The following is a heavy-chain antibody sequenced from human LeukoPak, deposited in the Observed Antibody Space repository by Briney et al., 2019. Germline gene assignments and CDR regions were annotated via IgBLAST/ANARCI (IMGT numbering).Heavy chain of an antibody. Sequence: SETLSLTCAVSGDSISSDYYWAWIRQPPGKGLEWIESIYHSGSTYYNPSLKSRVTISVDTSKNQFSLKVRSVTAADTAVYYCARRHREAYNLQDRGQGTLVTVSS. J-gene: IGHJ4*02. CDR3: ARRHREAYNLQD. D-gene: IGHD5-24*01. CDR2: IYHSGST. V-gene: IGHV4-38-2*01. CDR1: GDSISSDYY.